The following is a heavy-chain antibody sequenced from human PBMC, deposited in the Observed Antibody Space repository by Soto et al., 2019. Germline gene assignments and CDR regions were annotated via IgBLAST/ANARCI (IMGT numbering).Heavy chain of an antibody. CDR3: ARGMVPAAIRCGMDV. D-gene: IGHD2-2*02. CDR1: GYTFTGYY. V-gene: IGHV1-2*02. J-gene: IGHJ6*02. CDR2: INPNSGGT. Sequence: ASVKVSCKASGYTFTGYYMHWVRQAPGQGLEWMGWINPNSGGTNYAQKFQGRVTMTRDTSISTAYMELSRLRSDDTAVYYCARGMVPAAIRCGMDVWGQGTTVTVSS.